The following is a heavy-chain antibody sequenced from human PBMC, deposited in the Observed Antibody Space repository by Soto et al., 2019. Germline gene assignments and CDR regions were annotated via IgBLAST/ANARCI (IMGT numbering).Heavy chain of an antibody. CDR3: ARGRGSGSFYQLDY. V-gene: IGHV3-33*01. Sequence: QVQLVESGGGVVQPGRSLRLSCAASGFTFSNHGMHWVRQAPGKGLEWVARIYYDGSNEYYADSVKGPFTISRDNSKKTVYLQMNSLRVEDTAVYYCARGRGSGSFYQLDYWGQGTLVTVSS. J-gene: IGHJ4*02. CDR2: IYYDGSNE. D-gene: IGHD1-26*01. CDR1: GFTFSNHG.